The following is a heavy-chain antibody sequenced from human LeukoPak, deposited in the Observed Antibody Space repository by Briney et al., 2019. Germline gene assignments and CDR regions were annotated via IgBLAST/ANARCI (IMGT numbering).Heavy chain of an antibody. Sequence: GRSLRLSCAASGFTFSSYAMSWVRQAPGKGLEWVSAISGSGGSTYYADSVKGRFTISRDNSKNTLYLQMNSLRAEDTAVYYCAKDSRWGFDFDYWGQGTLVTVSS. CDR1: GFTFSSYA. CDR2: ISGSGGST. CDR3: AKDSRWGFDFDY. V-gene: IGHV3-23*01. D-gene: IGHD3-16*01. J-gene: IGHJ4*02.